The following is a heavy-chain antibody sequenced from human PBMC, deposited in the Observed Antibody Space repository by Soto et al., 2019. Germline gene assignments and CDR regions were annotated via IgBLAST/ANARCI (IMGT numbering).Heavy chain of an antibody. CDR3: AREGALKPFSS. CDR2: IRGTSVYI. J-gene: IGHJ5*02. CDR1: GFTFSSYW. V-gene: IGHV3-21*01. Sequence: PGGSLRLSCAASGFTFSSYWMHWVRQAPGKGLVWVSRIRGTSVYIHYADSVKGRFTISRDNAKNSVYLQMDSLRVEDTAVYYCAREGALKPFSSWGQGALVTVSS.